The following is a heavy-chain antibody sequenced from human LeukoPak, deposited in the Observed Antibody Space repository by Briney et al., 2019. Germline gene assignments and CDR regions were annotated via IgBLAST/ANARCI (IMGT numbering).Heavy chain of an antibody. CDR2: ISYDGSNK. CDR3: AKEARSTSSGGMDV. J-gene: IGHJ6*04. D-gene: IGHD2-2*01. Sequence: PGGSLRLSCAASGFTFSSYGMHWVRQAPGKGLEWVAAISYDGSNKYYADSVKGRFTISRDNSKNTLYLQMNSLRAEDTAVYYCAKEARSTSSGGMDVWGKGTTVTVSS. CDR1: GFTFSSYG. V-gene: IGHV3-30*18.